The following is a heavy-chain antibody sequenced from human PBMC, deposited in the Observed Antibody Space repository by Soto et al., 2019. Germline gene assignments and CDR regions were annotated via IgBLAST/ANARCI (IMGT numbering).Heavy chain of an antibody. Sequence: SETLSLTCAVSGGSISSSNWWSWVRQPPGKGLEWIGEIYHSGSTNYNPTLKSRVTISVDKSKNQFSLKLSSVTAADTAVYYCARPRPTYYGSGSYYFDYWGQGTLVTVSS. D-gene: IGHD3-10*01. CDR3: ARPRPTYYGSGSYYFDY. CDR2: IYHSGST. CDR1: GGSISSSNW. V-gene: IGHV4-4*02. J-gene: IGHJ4*02.